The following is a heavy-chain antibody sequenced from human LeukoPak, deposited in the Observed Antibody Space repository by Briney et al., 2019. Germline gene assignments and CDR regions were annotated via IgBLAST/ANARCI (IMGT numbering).Heavy chain of an antibody. D-gene: IGHD2-21*02. CDR3: ARAPDVVTAIPLDY. Sequence: SETLSLTCTVSGGSISSYYWSWIRQPAGKGLEWIGRIDTSGNTNYKPSLKSRVTMSVDTSKNQFSLKLSSVTAADTAVYYCARAPDVVTAIPLDYWGQGTLVTVSS. J-gene: IGHJ4*02. CDR2: IDTSGNT. V-gene: IGHV4-4*07. CDR1: GGSISSYY.